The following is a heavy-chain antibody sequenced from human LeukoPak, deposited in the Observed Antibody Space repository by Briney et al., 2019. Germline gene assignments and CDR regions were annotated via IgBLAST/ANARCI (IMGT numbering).Heavy chain of an antibody. CDR1: GASISRDTYF. CDR3: ARHGYIQFWLY. Sequence: PSETLSLTCTVSGASISRDTYFWGWIRQSPEKGLEWIGSIDSSGTTHYNSSLKSRVIISVDTSKNQVSLNLTSVTSADTAVYYCARHGYIQFWLYWGQGTQVIVSS. V-gene: IGHV4-39*01. CDR2: IDSSGTT. D-gene: IGHD5-18*01. J-gene: IGHJ4*02.